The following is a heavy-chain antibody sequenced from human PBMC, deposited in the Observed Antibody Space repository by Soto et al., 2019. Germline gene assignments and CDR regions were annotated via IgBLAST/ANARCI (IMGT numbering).Heavy chain of an antibody. D-gene: IGHD3-22*01. CDR2: ISGSGGST. CDR3: AKPLKRQLLFYNYGMDV. Sequence: GSMRLSCASSGLTLRIYAVSLARKTQGKGLEWVSAISGSGGSTYYADSVKGRFTISRDNSKNTLYLQMNSLRADESSVYNSAKPLKRQLLFYNYGMDVWGQGTTVTVSS. J-gene: IGHJ6*02. V-gene: IGHV3-23*01. CDR1: GLTLRIYA.